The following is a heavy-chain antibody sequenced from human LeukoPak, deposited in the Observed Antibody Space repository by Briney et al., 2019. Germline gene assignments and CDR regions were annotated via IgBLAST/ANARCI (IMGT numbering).Heavy chain of an antibody. CDR1: GFTFSTYA. CDR2: ISGSVSST. D-gene: IGHD2-15*01. Sequence: GGSLRLSCAASGFTFSTYAMSWVRQASGKGLEWVSAISGSVSSTYYADSVKGRFTISRDNSKNTLYLQMNSLRAEDTAVYYCAKVGVTPPAFDYWGQGTLVTVSS. CDR3: AKVGVTPPAFDY. J-gene: IGHJ4*02. V-gene: IGHV3-23*01.